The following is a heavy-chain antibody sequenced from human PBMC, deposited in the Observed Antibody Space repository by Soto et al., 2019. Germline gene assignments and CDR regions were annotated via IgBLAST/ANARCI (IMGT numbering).Heavy chain of an antibody. CDR1: GYTFTSYA. CDR2: INAGNGNT. J-gene: IGHJ4*02. V-gene: IGHV1-3*01. D-gene: IGHD3-10*01. Sequence: QVQLVQSGAEVKKPGASVKVSCKASGYTFTSYAMYWVRQAPGQRLEWMGWINAGNGNTKYSQKFQGRVTITRDTSASTAYMELSSLRSEDTAVYYCARGYYGSGPPGYWGQGTLVTVSS. CDR3: ARGYYGSGPPGY.